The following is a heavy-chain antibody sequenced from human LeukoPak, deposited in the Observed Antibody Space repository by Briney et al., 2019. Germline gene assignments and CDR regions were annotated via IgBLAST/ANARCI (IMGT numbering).Heavy chain of an antibody. CDR3: ARSVAARSWFDP. CDR2: INPNSGGT. V-gene: IGHV1-2*02. D-gene: IGHD6-6*01. J-gene: IGHJ5*02. CDR1: GYTFAGYY. Sequence: GASVKVSCKASGYTFAGYYMHWVRQAPGQGLEWMGWINPNSGGTNYAQKFQGRVTMTRDTSISTAYMELSRLRSDDTAVYYCARSVAARSWFDPWGQGTLVTVSS.